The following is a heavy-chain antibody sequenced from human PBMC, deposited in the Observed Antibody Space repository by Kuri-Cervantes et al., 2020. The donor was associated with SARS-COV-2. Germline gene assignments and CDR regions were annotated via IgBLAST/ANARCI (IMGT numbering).Heavy chain of an antibody. CDR3: ARPVGSSGYGRPDY. CDR2: ISYDGSNK. V-gene: IGHV3-30-3*01. J-gene: IGHJ4*02. D-gene: IGHD3-22*01. CDR1: GFTFSSYA. Sequence: GESLKISCAASGFTFSSYAMHWVRQAPGKGLEWVAVISYDGSNKYYADSVKGRFTISRDNSKNTLYLQMNSLRAEDTAVYYCARPVGSSGYGRPDYWGQGTLVTVSS.